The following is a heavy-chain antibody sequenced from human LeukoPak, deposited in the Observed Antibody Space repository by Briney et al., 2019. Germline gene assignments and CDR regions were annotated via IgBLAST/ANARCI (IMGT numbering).Heavy chain of an antibody. V-gene: IGHV4-34*01. CDR3: ARGRGVVVPAAMAPGFDY. CDR1: GGSFSGYY. J-gene: IGHJ4*02. Sequence: SETLSLTCAVYGGSFSGYYWSWIRQPPGKGLEWIGEINHSGSTNYNPSLKSRVTISVDTSKNQFSLKLSSVTAADTAVYYCARGRGVVVPAAMAPGFDYWGQGTLVTASS. CDR2: INHSGST. D-gene: IGHD2-2*01.